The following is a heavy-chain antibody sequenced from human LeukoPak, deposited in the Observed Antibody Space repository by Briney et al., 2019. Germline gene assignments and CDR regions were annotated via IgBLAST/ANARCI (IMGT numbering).Heavy chain of an antibody. Sequence: ASVKVSCKASGYTFTGYYMHWVRQAPGQGLGWMGRINPNSGGTNYAQKFQGRVTMTRDTSISTAYMELSRLRSDDTAVYYCARVLTAYYDSSGYYSESDYWGQGTLVTVSS. CDR3: ARVLTAYYDSSGYYSESDY. V-gene: IGHV1-2*06. CDR1: GYTFTGYY. J-gene: IGHJ4*02. D-gene: IGHD3-22*01. CDR2: INPNSGGT.